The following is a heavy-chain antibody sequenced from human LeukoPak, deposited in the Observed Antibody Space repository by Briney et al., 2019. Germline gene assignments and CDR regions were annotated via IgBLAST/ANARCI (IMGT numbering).Heavy chain of an antibody. CDR3: ARDPLAYSSSWYFGY. CDR1: GDSISGYY. CDR2: IYYYGSA. J-gene: IGHJ4*02. Sequence: SETLSLTCTVSGDSISGYYWSWIRLPPGKGLEWIGYIYYYGSASYNPSLKSRVTISLDTSKNQFSLKLSSVTAADTAVYYCARDPLAYSSSWYFGYWGQGTLVTVSS. V-gene: IGHV4-59*12. D-gene: IGHD6-13*01.